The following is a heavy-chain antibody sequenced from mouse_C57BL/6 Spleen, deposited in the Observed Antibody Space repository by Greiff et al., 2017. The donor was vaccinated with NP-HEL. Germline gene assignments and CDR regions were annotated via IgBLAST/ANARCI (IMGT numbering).Heavy chain of an antibody. CDR3: AREEIYYMMDY. CDR1: GYTFTSYT. J-gene: IGHJ4*01. V-gene: IGHV1S26*01. CDR2: INPSSGYT. Sequence: QVQLQQPGAELVKPGASVKLSCKASGYTFTSYTMHWVKQRPGQGLEWIGYINPSSGYTKYNQKFKDKATLTADKSSSTAYMQLSSLTSEDSAVYYCAREEIYYMMDYWGQGTSVTVSS. D-gene: IGHD2-1*01.